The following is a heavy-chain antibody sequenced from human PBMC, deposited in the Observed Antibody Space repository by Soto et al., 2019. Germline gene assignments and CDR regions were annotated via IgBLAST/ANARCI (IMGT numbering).Heavy chain of an antibody. V-gene: IGHV3-7*01. CDR1: GFTFSSYW. CDR2: IKQDGSEK. D-gene: IGHD6-19*01. CDR3: ARDLGQIAVVGLI. J-gene: IGHJ4*02. Sequence: PGGSLRLSCAASGFTFSSYWMSWVRQAPGKGLEWVANIKQDGSEKYYVDSVKGRFTISRDNAKNSLYLQMNSLRAEDTAVYYCARDLGQIAVVGLIWGQGTLVPGSS.